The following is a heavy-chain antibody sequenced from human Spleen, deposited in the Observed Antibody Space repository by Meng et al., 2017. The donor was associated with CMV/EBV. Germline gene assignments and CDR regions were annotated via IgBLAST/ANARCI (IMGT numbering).Heavy chain of an antibody. CDR3: ASLAAEPPNEFYYYGMDF. J-gene: IGHJ6*02. CDR1: GGSFDNYP. Sequence: SVKVSCKASGGSFDNYPINWVRQAPGQGLEWVGGIIPMYGTPDYAQKFQGRVTITTDESTTTAYMELSSLRFDDTAVYYCASLAAEPPNEFYYYGMDFWGQGIKVTVSS. CDR2: IIPMYGTP. D-gene: IGHD2-15*01. V-gene: IGHV1-69*05.